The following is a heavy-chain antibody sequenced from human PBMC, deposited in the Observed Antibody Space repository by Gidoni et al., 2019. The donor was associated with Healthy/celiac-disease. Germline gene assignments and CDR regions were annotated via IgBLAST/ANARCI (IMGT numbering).Heavy chain of an antibody. CDR1: GGTFSSSA. CDR3: ARGKMPDYGDYGGWFDP. D-gene: IGHD4-17*01. J-gene: IGHJ5*02. CDR2: IIPIFGTA. Sequence: QVQLVQSGAEVKKPGSSVKVSCKASGGTFSSSAISWVRQAPGQGLEWMGGIIPIFGTANYAQKFQGRVTITADESTSTAYMELSSLRSEDTAVYYCARGKMPDYGDYGGWFDPWGQGTLVTVSS. V-gene: IGHV1-69*01.